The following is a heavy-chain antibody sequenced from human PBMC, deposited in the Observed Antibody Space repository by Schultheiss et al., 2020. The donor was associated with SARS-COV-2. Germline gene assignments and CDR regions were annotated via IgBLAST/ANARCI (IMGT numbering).Heavy chain of an antibody. J-gene: IGHJ5*02. D-gene: IGHD1-7*01. V-gene: IGHV3-48*01. CDR1: GFTFSSYS. CDR2: ISSSSSTI. CDR3: ARNRGIIATTSYWFDP. Sequence: GGSLRLSCAASGFTFSSYSMNWVRQAPGKGLEWVSYISSSSSTIYYADSVKGRFTISRDNAMNSLYLQMNSLRAEDTAVYYCARNRGIIATTSYWFDPWGQGTLVTISS.